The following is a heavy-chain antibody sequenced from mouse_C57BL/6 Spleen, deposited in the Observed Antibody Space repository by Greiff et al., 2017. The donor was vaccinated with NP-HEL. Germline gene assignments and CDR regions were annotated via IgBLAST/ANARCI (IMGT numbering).Heavy chain of an antibody. CDR1: GYSFTSYY. J-gene: IGHJ4*01. CDR3: ARDYYGSSPAMDY. CDR2: IYPGSGNT. D-gene: IGHD1-1*01. V-gene: IGHV1-66*01. Sequence: QVQLKESGPELVKPGASVKISCKASGYSFTSYYIHWVKQRPGQGLEWIGWIYPGSGNTKYNEKFKGKATLTADTSSSTAYMQLSSLTSEDSAVYYCARDYYGSSPAMDYWGQGTSVTVSS.